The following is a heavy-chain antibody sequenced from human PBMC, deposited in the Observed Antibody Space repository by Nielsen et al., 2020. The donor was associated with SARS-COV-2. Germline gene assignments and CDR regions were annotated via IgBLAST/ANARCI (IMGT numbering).Heavy chain of an antibody. D-gene: IGHD2-2*02. J-gene: IGHJ2*01. CDR1: GGSISSSSYY. CDR3: ATYTGQEWYFDL. CDR2: IYYSGST. V-gene: IGHV4-39*07. Sequence: SETLSITCTVSGGSISSSSYYWGWIRQPPGKGLEWIGSIYYSGSTYYNPSLKSRVTISVDTSKNQFSLKLSSVTAADTAVYYCATYTGQEWYFDLWGRGTLVTVSS.